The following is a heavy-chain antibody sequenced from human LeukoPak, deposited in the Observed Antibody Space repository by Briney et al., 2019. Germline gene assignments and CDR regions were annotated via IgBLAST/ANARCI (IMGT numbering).Heavy chain of an antibody. CDR1: GFTFSSYS. Sequence: GGSLRLSCAASGFTFSSYSMNWVRQAPGKGLDWFSSISSSSSYIYYADSVKGRFTISRDNAKNSLYLQMNSLRAEDTAVYYCARGGRLAYYFDYWGQGTLVTVSS. V-gene: IGHV3-21*01. CDR2: ISSSSSYI. CDR3: ARGGRLAYYFDY. J-gene: IGHJ4*02.